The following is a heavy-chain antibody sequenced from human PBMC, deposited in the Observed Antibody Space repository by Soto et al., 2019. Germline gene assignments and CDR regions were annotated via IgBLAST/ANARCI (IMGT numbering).Heavy chain of an antibody. CDR3: ARDPNDYGDYGMDV. V-gene: IGHV1-46*01. Sequence: ASVKVSCKASGYTFTNYNIHWVRQAPGQRLEWMGIINPSGGNTSYAQKFQGRVTMTRDTSTSTVYMELSSLRSEDTAVYYCARDPNDYGDYGMDVWGQGTTVTVSS. CDR2: INPSGGNT. CDR1: GYTFTNYN. D-gene: IGHD4-17*01. J-gene: IGHJ6*02.